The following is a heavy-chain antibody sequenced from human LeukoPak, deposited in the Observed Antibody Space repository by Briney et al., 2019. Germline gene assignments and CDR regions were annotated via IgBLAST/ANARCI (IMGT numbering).Heavy chain of an antibody. D-gene: IGHD4-17*01. CDR1: GFTFSNFA. Sequence: QSGGSLRLSCAASGFTFSNFAMNWVRQTPGKGLEWVSGISGSGEDSNHADSVTGRFIISRENSKNTLYLQMNSLRADDTAVYYCATNYADSREAFDVWGQGTVVTVSS. CDR2: ISGSGEDS. J-gene: IGHJ3*01. CDR3: ATNYADSREAFDV. V-gene: IGHV3-23*01.